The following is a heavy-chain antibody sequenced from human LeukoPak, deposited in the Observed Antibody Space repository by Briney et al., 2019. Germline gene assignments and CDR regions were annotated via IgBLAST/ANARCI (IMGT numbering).Heavy chain of an antibody. J-gene: IGHJ4*02. CDR1: GYTFTGYY. D-gene: IGHD5/OR15-5a*01. CDR2: INPNSGGT. CDR3: ARVFSVWYLDY. Sequence: ASVKVSCKASGYTFTGYYMHWVRQAPGQGLEWMGRINPNSGGTNYAQKFQGRVTMTRDTSISTAYMELSRLRSDDTAAYYCARVFSVWYLDYWGQGTLVTVSS. V-gene: IGHV1-2*06.